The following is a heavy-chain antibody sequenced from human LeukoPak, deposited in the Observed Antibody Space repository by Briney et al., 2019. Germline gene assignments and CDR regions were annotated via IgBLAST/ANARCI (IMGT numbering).Heavy chain of an antibody. CDR1: GGSISSYY. J-gene: IGHJ5*02. Sequence: SETLSLTCTVSGGSISSYYWSWIRQPPGKGLEWIGYIYYSESTNYNPSLKSRVAISVDTSKNQFSLKLSSVTAADTAVYYCARDYYGSGSYYNWFDPWGQGTLVTVSS. CDR3: ARDYYGSGSYYNWFDP. CDR2: IYYSEST. V-gene: IGHV4-59*01. D-gene: IGHD3-10*01.